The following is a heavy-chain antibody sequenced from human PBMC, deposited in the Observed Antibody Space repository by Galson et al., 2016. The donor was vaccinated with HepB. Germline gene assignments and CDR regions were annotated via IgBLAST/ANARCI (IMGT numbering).Heavy chain of an antibody. CDR2: IRSSSSNI. D-gene: IGHD5-18*01. J-gene: IGHJ6*02. CDR1: GFIFSSYS. V-gene: IGHV3-21*01. CDR3: ARDLDTAMEWERYYYYGMDV. Sequence: SLRLSCAASGFIFSSYSMNWVRQAPGKGLEWVSSIRSSSSNIYYADSVKGRFTISRDNAKNSLYLQMSSLRAEDTAVYYCARDLDTAMEWERYYYYGMDVWGQGTTVTVSS.